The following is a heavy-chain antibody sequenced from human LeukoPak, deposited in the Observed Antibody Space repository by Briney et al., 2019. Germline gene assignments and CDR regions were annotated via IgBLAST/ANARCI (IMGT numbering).Heavy chain of an antibody. CDR1: GGSISSYY. V-gene: IGHV4-59*01. J-gene: IGHJ4*02. D-gene: IGHD3-10*01. Sequence: PSETLSLTCTVSGGSISSYYWSWIRQPPGKGLEWIGYIYYSGSTNYNPSLKSRVTISVDTSKDQFSLKLSSVTAADTAVYYCARGSRAGFTMVRGVITYFDYWGQGTLVTVSS. CDR2: IYYSGST. CDR3: ARGSRAGFTMVRGVITYFDY.